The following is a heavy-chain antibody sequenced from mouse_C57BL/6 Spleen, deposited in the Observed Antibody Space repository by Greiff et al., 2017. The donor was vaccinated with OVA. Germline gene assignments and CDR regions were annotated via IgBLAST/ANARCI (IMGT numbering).Heavy chain of an antibody. J-gene: IGHJ3*01. Sequence: QVQLQQPGADPITPVSSVKLSCKASGYTFTSYWMHWVKQRPIQGLEWIGNIDPSDSETHYNQKFKDKATLTVDKSSSTAYMQLSSLTSEDSAVYYCARGDYESFLDFAYWGQGTLVTVSA. V-gene: IGHV1-52*01. CDR3: ARGDYESFLDFAY. D-gene: IGHD2-4*01. CDR1: GYTFTSYW. CDR2: IDPSDSET.